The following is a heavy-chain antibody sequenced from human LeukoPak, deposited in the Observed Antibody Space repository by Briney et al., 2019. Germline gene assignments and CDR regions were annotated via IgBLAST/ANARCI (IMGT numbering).Heavy chain of an antibody. CDR2: IYYTGST. J-gene: IGHJ4*02. CDR1: GFTFSSYA. D-gene: IGHD6-19*01. CDR3: ARRGSSGWYLFDY. Sequence: GSLRLSCAASGFTFSSYAMSWIRQPPGKGLEWIGYIYYTGSTNYNPSLKSRVTILLDMSKSQFSLRLNSVTAADTAVYYCARRGSSGWYLFDYWGQGILVTVSS. V-gene: IGHV4-59*08.